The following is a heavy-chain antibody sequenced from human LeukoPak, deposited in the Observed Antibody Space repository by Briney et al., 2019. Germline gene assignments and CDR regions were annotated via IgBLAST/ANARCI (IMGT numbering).Heavy chain of an antibody. CDR1: GYTFTSYG. D-gene: IGHD1-26*01. V-gene: IGHV1-18*01. J-gene: IGHJ5*02. CDR3: ARDSGSYYRVSWFDP. CDR2: ISAYNGNT. Sequence: ASVKVSCKASGYTFTSYGISWVRQAPGQGLEWMGWISAYNGNTNYAQKLQGRVTMTTDTSTSTAYMELRSLRSDDTAVYYCARDSGSYYRVSWFDPWGQGTLVTVSS.